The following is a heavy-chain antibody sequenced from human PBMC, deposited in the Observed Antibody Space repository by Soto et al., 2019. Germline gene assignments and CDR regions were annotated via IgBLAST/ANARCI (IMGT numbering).Heavy chain of an antibody. CDR2: IYYSGST. CDR3: ARAMVVTQNWFDP. D-gene: IGHD2-21*02. CDR1: GGSVNIGTYY. V-gene: IGHV4-30-4*08. Sequence: SETLSLTCTVPGGSVNIGTYYWSWIRQPPGKGLEWIGYIYYSGSTYYNPSLKSRVTISVDTSKNQFSLKLSSVTAADTAVYYCARAMVVTQNWFDPWGQGTLVTVSS. J-gene: IGHJ5*02.